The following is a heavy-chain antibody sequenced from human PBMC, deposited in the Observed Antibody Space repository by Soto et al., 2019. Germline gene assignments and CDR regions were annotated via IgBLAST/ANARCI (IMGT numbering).Heavy chain of an antibody. V-gene: IGHV1-2*02. CDR1: GYTFTGYY. CDR2: INPDSGGT. J-gene: IGHJ5*02. D-gene: IGHD6-6*01. Sequence: ASVKVSCKASGYTFTGYYMHWVRQAPGQGLEWMGWINPDSGGTNYAQKFQGRVTMTRDTSISTAYMELSRLRSDDTAVYYCARTRIADRPGLSFWFDPWGQGTLVTVSS. CDR3: ARTRIADRPGLSFWFDP.